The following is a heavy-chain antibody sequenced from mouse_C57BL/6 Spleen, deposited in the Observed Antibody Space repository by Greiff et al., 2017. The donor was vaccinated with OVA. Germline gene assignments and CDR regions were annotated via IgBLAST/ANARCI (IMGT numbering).Heavy chain of an antibody. D-gene: IGHD1-1*01. J-gene: IGHJ2*01. CDR1: GYTFTSYW. Sequence: QVQLQQPGAELARPGSSVKLSCKASGYTFTSYWMHWVKQRPIQGLEWIGNIDPSDSETHYNQKFKDKATLTVDKSSSTAYMQLSSLTSEDSAVYYCARDYYGSSLGDWGQGTTLTVSS. CDR3: ARDYYGSSLGD. CDR2: IDPSDSET. V-gene: IGHV1-52*01.